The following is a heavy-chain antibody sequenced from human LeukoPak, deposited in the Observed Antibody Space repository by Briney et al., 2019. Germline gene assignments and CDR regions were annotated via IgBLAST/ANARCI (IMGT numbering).Heavy chain of an antibody. CDR3: GRLTYYDECSGYYCDAFDI. Sequence: ASVKVSCKASGYTFTGNNMHWVRQAPGQGLEWMGCINPNSGGTNYAQTFRGRVTMTRETTISTDFMEQSTLGSADTAVYYSGRLTYYDECSGYYCDAFDIWGEAT. V-gene: IGHV1-2*02. D-gene: IGHD3-22*01. CDR2: INPNSGGT. CDR1: GYTFTGNN. J-gene: IGHJ3*02.